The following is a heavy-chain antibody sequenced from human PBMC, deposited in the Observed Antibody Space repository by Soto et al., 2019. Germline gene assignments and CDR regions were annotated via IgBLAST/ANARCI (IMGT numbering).Heavy chain of an antibody. D-gene: IGHD3-10*01. V-gene: IGHV3-30*03. J-gene: IGHJ6*02. CDR3: ATDRGGLHFGLDV. CDR2: ISYEGSSK. Sequence: SLRLSCATSGFPFSSFGLHWVRQAQGKGLEWVAVISYEGSSKYYADAVKGRFSISRDNSKNTLYLPMNSLRAEDTAVYYCATDRGGLHFGLDVSGQGTTVTSP. CDR1: GFPFSSFG.